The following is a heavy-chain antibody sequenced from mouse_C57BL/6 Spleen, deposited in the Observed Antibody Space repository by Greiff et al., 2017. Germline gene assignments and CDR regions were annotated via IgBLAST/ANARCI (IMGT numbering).Heavy chain of an antibody. CDR2: IYPGDGDT. V-gene: IGHV1-80*01. CDR1: GYAFSSYW. J-gene: IGHJ4*01. D-gene: IGHD2-4*01. Sequence: QVQLQQSGAELVKPGASVKISCKASGYAFSSYWMNWVKQRPGRGLEWIGQIYPGDGDTNYNGKFKGKATLTANKSSSTAYMQLSSLTSEGSAVYFCARGSYYDYDLYAMDYWGQGTSVTVSA. CDR3: ARGSYYDYDLYAMDY.